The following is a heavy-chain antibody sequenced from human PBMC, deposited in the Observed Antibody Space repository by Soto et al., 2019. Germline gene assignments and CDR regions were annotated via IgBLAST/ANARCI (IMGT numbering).Heavy chain of an antibody. CDR3: TLMQYFTPMDGGDYYYYGMDV. Sequence: HPGGSLRLSCAASGFTFSSYAMSWVRQAPGKGLEWVSAVSGSGGSTYYADSVKGRFTISRDNSKNTLYLQMNSLRPEDTAVYYCTLMQYFTPMDGGDYYYYGMDVWGQGTTVTVSS. CDR2: VSGSGGST. D-gene: IGHD3-16*01. CDR1: GFTFSSYA. V-gene: IGHV3-23*01. J-gene: IGHJ6*02.